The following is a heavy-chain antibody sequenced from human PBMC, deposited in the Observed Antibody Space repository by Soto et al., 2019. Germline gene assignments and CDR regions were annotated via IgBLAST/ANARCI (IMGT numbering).Heavy chain of an antibody. CDR2: IKQDGSQI. Sequence: GGSLRLSCVVSGFSFTSYWMSWVRQAPGKGLEWVANIKQDGSQIYYVDSVKGRFTISRDNAKKSLYLQMNSLRDEDTALYYCARIGYSSSCFDFWGQGTLVTVSS. D-gene: IGHD6-13*01. J-gene: IGHJ4*02. CDR3: ARIGYSSSCFDF. V-gene: IGHV3-7*01. CDR1: GFSFTSYW.